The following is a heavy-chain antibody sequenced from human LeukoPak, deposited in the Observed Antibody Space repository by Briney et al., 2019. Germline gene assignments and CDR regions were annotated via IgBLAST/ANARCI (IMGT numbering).Heavy chain of an antibody. J-gene: IGHJ6*02. CDR3: ASGRPSYYAMDV. CDR2: IYYSGST. Sequence: SESLSLTCTVSGGSISCSSYYWGWIRQPPGKGLEWLGRIYYSGSTYYNPSLKRQVTISVETFKNQFSLKLSSVTAAATAVYYCASGRPSYYAMDVWGQGTMVTVS. CDR1: GGSISCSSYY. V-gene: IGHV4-39*01.